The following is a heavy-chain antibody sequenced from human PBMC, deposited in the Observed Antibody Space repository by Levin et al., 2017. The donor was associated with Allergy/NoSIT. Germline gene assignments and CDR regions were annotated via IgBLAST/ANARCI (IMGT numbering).Heavy chain of an antibody. D-gene: IGHD1-26*01. CDR2: INPGNGDT. J-gene: IGHJ4*02. CDR1: GYSFTQFY. CDR3: ARDRGWEILDY. Sequence: GESLKISCKPSGYSFTQFYVQWVRQAPGQRPEWMGWINPGNGDTHYAEDFHGRVTMTRYTSIATVYMELTTLTSDDTAVYYCARDRGWEILDYWGQGTLVTVSS. V-gene: IGHV1-2*02.